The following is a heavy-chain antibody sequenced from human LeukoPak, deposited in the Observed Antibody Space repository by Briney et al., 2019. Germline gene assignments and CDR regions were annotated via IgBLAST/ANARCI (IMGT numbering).Heavy chain of an antibody. CDR2: INPNSGGT. J-gene: IGHJ3*02. CDR1: GYTFTGYY. Sequence: ASVKVSCKASGYTFTGYYMHWVRQAPGQGLEWMGWINPNSGGTNYAQKFQGRVTMTRDTSISTAYMELSRLRSDDTAVYYCARGDIVLMVYATGDAFDIWGQGTMVTVSS. CDR3: ARGDIVLMVYATGDAFDI. V-gene: IGHV1-2*02. D-gene: IGHD2-8*01.